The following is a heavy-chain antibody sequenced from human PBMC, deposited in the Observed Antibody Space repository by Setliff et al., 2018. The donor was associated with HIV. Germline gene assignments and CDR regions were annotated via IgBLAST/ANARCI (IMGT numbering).Heavy chain of an antibody. D-gene: IGHD3-3*01. CDR3: ARAPITIFGVIIIPVYFDY. V-gene: IGHV4-39*07. CDR2: IYYSGSI. J-gene: IGHJ4*02. CDR1: GGSISSSSYY. Sequence: PSETLSLTCTVSGGSISSSSYYWGWIRQPPGKGLEWIGSIYYSGSIYYNPSLKSRVTISVDTSKNQFSLKLSSVTAADTAVYYCARAPITIFGVIIIPVYFDYWGQGTLVTVSS.